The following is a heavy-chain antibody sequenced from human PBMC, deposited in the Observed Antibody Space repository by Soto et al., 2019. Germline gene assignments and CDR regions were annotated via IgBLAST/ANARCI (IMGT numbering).Heavy chain of an antibody. CDR3: ARVPTP. D-gene: IGHD2-2*01. CDR1: GGSISSNDYF. Sequence: ASETLSLTCTVSGGSISSNDYFWGWIRQPPGKGLEWIGFISYSGTTHYSASLRSRVSISVDTSKNQFSLKLSSVTAADTAVYYCARVPTPWGQGTLVTVSS. CDR2: ISYSGTT. V-gene: IGHV4-30-4*08. J-gene: IGHJ5*02.